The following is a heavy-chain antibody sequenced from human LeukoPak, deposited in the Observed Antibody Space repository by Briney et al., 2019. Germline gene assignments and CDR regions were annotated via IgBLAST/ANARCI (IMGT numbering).Heavy chain of an antibody. CDR1: EFDFSSHD. J-gene: IGHJ4*02. D-gene: IGHD4-17*01. V-gene: IGHV3-23*01. CDR3: ANEIRPNDY. CDR2: ISISGSKT. Sequence: GGSLRLSCAASEFDFSSHDMTWVRQAPGKGLEWVSAISISGSKTYYADSVKGRFTISRDNSKNTLYLQMNSLRAEDTAVYYCANEIRPNDYWGQGTQVTVSS.